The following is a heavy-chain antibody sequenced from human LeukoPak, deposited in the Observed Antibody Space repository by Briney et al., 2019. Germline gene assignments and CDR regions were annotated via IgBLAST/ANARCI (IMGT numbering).Heavy chain of an antibody. CDR2: MKEDGGEI. Sequence: GGSLRLSCAASAFTFSNYWMSWVRQSPGKGLEWVANMKEDGGEINYVDSVEGRFTISRDNAKNSLYLQMNGLRVDDTAVYYCVRDRGYSTFDYWGQGTLVTVSS. CDR1: AFTFSNYW. CDR3: VRDRGYSTFDY. V-gene: IGHV3-7*01. D-gene: IGHD4-23*01. J-gene: IGHJ4*02.